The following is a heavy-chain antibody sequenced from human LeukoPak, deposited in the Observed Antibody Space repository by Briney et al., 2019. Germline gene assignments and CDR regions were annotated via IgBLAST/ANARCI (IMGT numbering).Heavy chain of an antibody. J-gene: IGHJ2*01. CDR3: ARMGRGDQDWYFDL. CDR1: GYSSSRYY. D-gene: IGHD4-17*01. V-gene: IGHV1-46*01. Sequence: ASVKVSCKPSGYSSSRYYIHWVRQAPGQGLEWVGIINTSAATTRYGQKFKGRVTATRDTSTSTVYMELNSLRSDDTAVYYCARMGRGDQDWYFDLWGRGTLITVSS. CDR2: INTSAATT.